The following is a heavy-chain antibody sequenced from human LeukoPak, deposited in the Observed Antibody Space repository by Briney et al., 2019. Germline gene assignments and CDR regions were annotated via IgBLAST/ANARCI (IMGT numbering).Heavy chain of an antibody. D-gene: IGHD6-13*01. V-gene: IGHV4-4*07. CDR2: IYASGST. J-gene: IGHJ1*01. CDR1: GGSISSYY. CDR3: ARVAAGIGFFQH. Sequence: SETLSLTCTVSGGSISSYYWSWIRQPAGKGLEWIGRIYASGSTNYNPSLKSRVTISVDTSKNQLSLKLSSVTAADTAVYYCARVAAGIGFFQHWGQGTLVTVSS.